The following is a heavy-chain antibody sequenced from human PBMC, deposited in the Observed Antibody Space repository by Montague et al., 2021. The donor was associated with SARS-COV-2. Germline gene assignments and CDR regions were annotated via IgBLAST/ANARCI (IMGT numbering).Heavy chain of an antibody. CDR3: ARDLNPAIPVVWYYYYGMDV. CDR1: GFTFSSYG. J-gene: IGHJ6*02. CDR2: IWYDGSNK. Sequence: SLRLSCAASGFTFSSYGMHWVRQAPGKGLEWVAVIWYDGSNKYYADSVKGRFTISRDNSKNTLYLQMNSLRAEDTAAYYCARDLNPAIPVVWYYYYGMDVWGQGTTVTVSS. D-gene: IGHD2-2*02. V-gene: IGHV3-33*01.